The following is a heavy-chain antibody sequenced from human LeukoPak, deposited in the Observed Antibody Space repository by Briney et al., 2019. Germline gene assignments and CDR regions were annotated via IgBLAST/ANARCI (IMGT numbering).Heavy chain of an antibody. V-gene: IGHV3-30*04. CDR3: ASPVDVEMATITYFQH. J-gene: IGHJ1*01. Sequence: PGRSLRLSCAASGFTFSSYAMHWVRQAPGKGLEWVAVISYDGSNKYYADSVKGRFTISRDNPKNTLYLQMNSLRAEDTAVYYCASPVDVEMATITYFQHWGQGTLVTVSS. CDR1: GFTFSSYA. D-gene: IGHD5-24*01. CDR2: ISYDGSNK.